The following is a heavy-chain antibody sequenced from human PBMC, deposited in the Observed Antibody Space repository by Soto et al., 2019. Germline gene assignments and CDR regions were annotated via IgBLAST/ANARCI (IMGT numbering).Heavy chain of an antibody. V-gene: IGHV1-69*01. CDR3: ARDLRNGPKNHAFDI. CDR1: GGTFSSYA. J-gene: IGHJ3*02. CDR2: IIPIFGTA. Sequence: QVQLVQSGAEVKKPGSSVKVSCKASGGTFSSYAISWVRQAPGQGLEWMGGIIPIFGTANYAQKFQGRGRITAVESTITAYMELSSVRAEYTGVYYCARDLRNGPKNHAFDIGVQGTMVTFSS. D-gene: IGHD1-1*01.